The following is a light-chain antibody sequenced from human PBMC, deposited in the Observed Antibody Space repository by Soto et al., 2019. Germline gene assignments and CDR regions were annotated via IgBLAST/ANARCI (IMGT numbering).Light chain of an antibody. CDR3: QHSLDTPRT. CDR2: LTS. CDR1: QNIYTY. V-gene: IGKV1-39*01. Sequence: DIQMTQSPSSLSASVGDRVTITCRASQNIYTYLHWYQQKPGKAPNLLIYLTSNLQSGVPSTFSGSGSGTVFTLTIASLQPEDFATYYCQHSLDTPRTFGPGTKVEMK. J-gene: IGKJ1*01.